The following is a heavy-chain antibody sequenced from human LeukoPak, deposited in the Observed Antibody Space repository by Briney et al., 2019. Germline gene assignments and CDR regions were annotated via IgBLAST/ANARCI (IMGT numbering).Heavy chain of an antibody. CDR2: ISWNSGSI. Sequence: GGSLRLSCAASGFTFDDYAMHWVRQAPGKGLEWVSGISWNSGSIGYADSVKGRFTISRDNAKNSLYLQMNSLRAEDTALYYCAKETGRELLDAFDIWGQGTMVTVSS. CDR1: GFTFDDYA. D-gene: IGHD1-26*01. V-gene: IGHV3-9*01. J-gene: IGHJ3*02. CDR3: AKETGRELLDAFDI.